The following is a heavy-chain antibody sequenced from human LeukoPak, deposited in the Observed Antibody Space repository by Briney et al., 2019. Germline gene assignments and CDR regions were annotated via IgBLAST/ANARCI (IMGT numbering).Heavy chain of an antibody. CDR2: IYYSGST. V-gene: IGHV4-59*08. J-gene: IGHJ4*02. D-gene: IGHD2-8*01. Sequence: SETLSLTCTVSGGSISSYYWSWIRQPPGKGLEWIGYIYYSGSTNYNPSLKSRVTISVDTSKNQFSLKLSSVTAADTAVYYCARREWAKYYFDSWGQGTLVTVSS. CDR1: GGSISSYY. CDR3: ARREWAKYYFDS.